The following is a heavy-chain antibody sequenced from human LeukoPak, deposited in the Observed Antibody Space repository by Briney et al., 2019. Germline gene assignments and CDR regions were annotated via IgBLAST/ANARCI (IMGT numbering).Heavy chain of an antibody. CDR3: ARGGYTYGFDAFDF. J-gene: IGHJ3*01. Sequence: SETLSLTCTVSGGSISSYYWSWIRQPPGKGLEWIGYKYYSGRTNYNPSLKSRVTISVDTSKNQISLKLSSVTAADTAVYYCARGGYTYGFDAFDFWGRGTMVTVSS. CDR2: KYYSGRT. D-gene: IGHD5-18*01. V-gene: IGHV4-59*01. CDR1: GGSISSYY.